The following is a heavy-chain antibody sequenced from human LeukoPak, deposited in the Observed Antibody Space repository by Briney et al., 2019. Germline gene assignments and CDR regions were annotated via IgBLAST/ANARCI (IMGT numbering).Heavy chain of an antibody. CDR2: ISWNSGSI. V-gene: IGHV3-9*03. D-gene: IGHD2-15*01. CDR1: GFTFSTYW. CDR3: AKEGGSSYHDAFDI. Sequence: PGGSLLLSCAASGFTFSTYWMSWVRQAPGKGLEWVSGISWNSGSIGYADSVKGRFTISRDNAKNSLYLQMNSLRAEDMALYYCAKEGGSSYHDAFDIWGQGTMVTVSS. J-gene: IGHJ3*02.